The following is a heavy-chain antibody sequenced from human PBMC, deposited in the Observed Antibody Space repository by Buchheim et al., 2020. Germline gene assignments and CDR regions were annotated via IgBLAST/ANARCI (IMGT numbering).Heavy chain of an antibody. CDR3: ASLYYSESVRDY. CDR1: GDSISAYY. V-gene: IGHV4-4*07. CDR2: IYASGTT. Sequence: QVQLQESGPGLVKPSETLSLTCSISGDSISAYYWSWIRQPAGKGLEWIGRIYASGTTSYNPSLKSRVTMSVDTSKNQFSLKVYSVTAADTAVYYCASLYYSESVRDYWGQGAL. J-gene: IGHJ4*02. D-gene: IGHD3-22*01.